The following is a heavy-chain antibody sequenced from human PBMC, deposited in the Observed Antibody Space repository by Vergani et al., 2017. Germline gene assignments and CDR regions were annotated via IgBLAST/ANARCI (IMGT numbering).Heavy chain of an antibody. D-gene: IGHD2-21*02. CDR1: GGTFSSYA. J-gene: IGHJ4*02. V-gene: IGHV1-69*01. CDR2: IIPIFGTA. CDR3: ARADVEYCGGDCYSAIFDY. Sequence: QVQLVQSGAEVKKPGSSVKVSCKASGGTFSSYAISWVRQAPGQGLEWMGGIIPIFGTANYAQKFQGRVTITADESTGTAYMELSSLRSEDTAVYYCARADVEYCGGDCYSAIFDYWGQGTLVTVSS.